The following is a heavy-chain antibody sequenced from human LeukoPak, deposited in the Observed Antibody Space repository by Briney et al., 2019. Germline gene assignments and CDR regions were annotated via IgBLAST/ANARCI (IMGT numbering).Heavy chain of an antibody. J-gene: IGHJ4*02. Sequence: GSLRLSCAASGFTFNNYAMSWVRQPPGKGLEWIGEIYHSGSTNYNPSLKSRVTISVDKSKNQFSLKLSSVTAADTAVYYCARDEQYCSSTSCYPNYWGQGTLVTVSS. CDR3: ARDEQYCSSTSCYPNY. CDR1: GFTFNNYAM. D-gene: IGHD2-2*01. V-gene: IGHV4-4*02. CDR2: IYHSGST.